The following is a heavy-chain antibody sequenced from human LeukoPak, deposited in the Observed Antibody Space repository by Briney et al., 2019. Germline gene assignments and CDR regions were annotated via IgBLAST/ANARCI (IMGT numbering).Heavy chain of an antibody. CDR1: GGSFSGYY. CDR3: ARHILDGDNGSKGFDV. D-gene: IGHD2-21*02. V-gene: IGHV4-34*01. CDR2: INHSGST. J-gene: IGHJ4*02. Sequence: SETLSLTCAVYGGSFSGYYWSWIRQPPGKGLEWIGEINHSGSTNYNPSLKSRVTISVDTSKNQFSLKLSFVTAADTALYYCARHILDGDNGSKGFDVWGQGILVTVSS.